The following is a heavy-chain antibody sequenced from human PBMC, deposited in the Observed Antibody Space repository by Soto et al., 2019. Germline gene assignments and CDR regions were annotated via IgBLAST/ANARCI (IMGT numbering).Heavy chain of an antibody. CDR2: IDPSDSYT. Sequence: GESLKISCKVSGYSFTSYWISWVRQMPGKGLEWMGRIDPSDSYTNYSPSFQGHVTISADKSISTAYLQWSSLKASDTAMYYCARQSSSPYYYYGMDVWGQGTTVTVSS. CDR1: GYSFTSYW. J-gene: IGHJ6*02. D-gene: IGHD6-6*01. V-gene: IGHV5-10-1*01. CDR3: ARQSSSPYYYYGMDV.